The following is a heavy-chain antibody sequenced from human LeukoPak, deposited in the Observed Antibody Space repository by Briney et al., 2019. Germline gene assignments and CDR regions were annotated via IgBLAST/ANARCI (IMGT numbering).Heavy chain of an antibody. V-gene: IGHV3-7*01. Sequence: GGSLRLSCAASATSGFTFSNHWMSWVRQAPWKGLEWVANIKQDGSEKYYVDSVKGRFSISRDNAENSLYLQMNSLRAEDTAVYYCGRTGDLSDYWGQGTLVTVSS. J-gene: IGHJ4*02. CDR3: GRTGDLSDY. D-gene: IGHD7-27*01. CDR2: IKQDGSEK. CDR1: GFTFSNHW.